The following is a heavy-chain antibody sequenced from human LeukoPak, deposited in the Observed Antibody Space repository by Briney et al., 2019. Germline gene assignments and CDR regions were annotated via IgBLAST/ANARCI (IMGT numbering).Heavy chain of an antibody. Sequence: GRSLRLSCAASGFTFSTYGMHWVRQAPGKGLEWVAVIWYDGGNKYYSDSVKGRFTISRDNSNNTVSLQMNSLRAEDTAVYYCARGQYSPDYWGQGTVVTVSS. CDR1: GFTFSTYG. CDR3: ARGQYSPDY. CDR2: IWYDGGNK. D-gene: IGHD2-15*01. J-gene: IGHJ4*02. V-gene: IGHV3-33*01.